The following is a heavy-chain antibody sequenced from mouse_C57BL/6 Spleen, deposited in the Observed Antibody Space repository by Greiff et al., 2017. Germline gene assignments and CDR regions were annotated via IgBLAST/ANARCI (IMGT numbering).Heavy chain of an antibody. CDR1: GFSFNTYA. J-gene: IGHJ3*01. V-gene: IGHV10-1*01. CDR2: IRSKSNNYAT. Sequence: GGGLVQPKGSLKLSCAASGFSFNTYAMNWVRQAPGKGLEWVARIRSKSNNYATYYADSVKDRFTISRDDSESMLYLQMNNLKTEGTAMYYCVRQEWLTYWGQGTLVTVSA. CDR3: VRQEWLTY.